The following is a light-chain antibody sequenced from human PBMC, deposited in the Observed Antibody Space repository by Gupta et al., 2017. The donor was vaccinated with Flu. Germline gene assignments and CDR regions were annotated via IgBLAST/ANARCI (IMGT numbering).Light chain of an antibody. Sequence: QTVVTQEPSLTVSPGGTVTLTCASNTGPVTSAYYANWFPQKPGQAPRALIYKTNNKHSWTPARFSGSLLGGKAVLKLSAVEPEDEADYHCLLFYAGDWVFGGGTKLTVL. CDR3: LLFYAGDWV. CDR1: TGPVTSAYY. CDR2: KTN. V-gene: IGLV7-43*01. J-gene: IGLJ3*02.